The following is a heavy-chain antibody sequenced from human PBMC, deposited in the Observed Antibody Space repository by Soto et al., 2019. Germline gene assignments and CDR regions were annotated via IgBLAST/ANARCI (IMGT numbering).Heavy chain of an antibody. V-gene: IGHV2-5*01. D-gene: IGHD3-3*01. J-gene: IGHJ6*02. CDR3: AHASVFGGRYYYYYGMDV. CDR2: IYWNDDK. CDR1: GFSLSTSGVG. Sequence: SGPTLVNPTQTLTLTCTFSGFSLSTSGVGVGWIRQPPGKALEWLALIYWNDDKRYSPSLKSRLTITKDTSKNQVVLTMTNMDPVDSATYYCAHASVFGGRYYYYYGMDVWGQGTTVT.